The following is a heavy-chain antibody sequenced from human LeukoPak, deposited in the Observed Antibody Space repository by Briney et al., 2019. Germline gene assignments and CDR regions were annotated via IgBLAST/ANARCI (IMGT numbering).Heavy chain of an antibody. CDR2: IYHSGST. CDR1: GYSISSGYY. D-gene: IGHD3-3*01. Sequence: PSETLSLTCAVSGYSISSGYYWGWIRQPPGKGLEWIGSIYHSGSTYYNPSLKSRVTISVDTSKNQFSLKLSSVTAADTAVYYCARGVYYDFWSGYYSPFDYWGQGTLVTVSS. V-gene: IGHV4-38-2*01. CDR3: ARGVYYDFWSGYYSPFDY. J-gene: IGHJ4*02.